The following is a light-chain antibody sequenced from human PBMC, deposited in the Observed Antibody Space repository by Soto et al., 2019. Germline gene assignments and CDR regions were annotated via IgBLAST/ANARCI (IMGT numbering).Light chain of an antibody. CDR3: QQYDNIPLT. V-gene: IGKV1-33*01. J-gene: IGKJ4*01. CDR1: HDISDF. Sequence: DFQMTQSPSSLSASVGDRVTITCQASHDISDFLNWYQQKPGAAPKLLIYDASNLQAGVPSRFSGSGSGTDFTFTISSLQPEDVATYYCQQYDNIPLTFGGGTKVDIK. CDR2: DAS.